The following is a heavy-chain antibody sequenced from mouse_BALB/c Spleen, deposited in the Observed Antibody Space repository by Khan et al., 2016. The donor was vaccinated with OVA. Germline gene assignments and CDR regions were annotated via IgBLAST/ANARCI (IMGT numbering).Heavy chain of an antibody. CDR2: INYSGNT. J-gene: IGHJ3*01. CDR3: ARKDYYDYDPFPY. D-gene: IGHD2-4*01. V-gene: IGHV3-2*02. Sequence: EVQLQESGPGLVKPSQSLSLTCTVTGYSITSEYAWNWIRQFPGNKLEWMGYINYSGNTRFNPSLKSRTSITRDTSKNQFSLQLISVTSEDTATYYCARKDYYDYDPFPYWGQGTLVTVSA. CDR1: GYSITSEYA.